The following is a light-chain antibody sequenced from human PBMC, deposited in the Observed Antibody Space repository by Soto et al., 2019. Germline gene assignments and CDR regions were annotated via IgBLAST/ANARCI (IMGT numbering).Light chain of an antibody. J-gene: IGLJ1*01. V-gene: IGLV2-11*02. CDR3: CSYAGSYTDYV. Sequence: QSVLTQPRSVAGSPGPSVTISCTGTSSDVGGYNYVSWYQQHPGKAPKLMIYDVSKRPSGVPDRFSGSKSGNTASLTISGLRADDEADYYCCSYAGSYTDYVFGTGTKVTVL. CDR2: DVS. CDR1: SSDVGGYNY.